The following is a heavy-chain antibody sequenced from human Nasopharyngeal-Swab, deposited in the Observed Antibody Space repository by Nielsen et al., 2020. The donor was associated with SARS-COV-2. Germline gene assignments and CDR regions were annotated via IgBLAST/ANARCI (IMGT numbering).Heavy chain of an antibody. J-gene: IGHJ6*02. CDR2: ISWNSGGI. CDR1: GFTLDDYG. Sequence: SLKIPCAAPGFTLDDYGMHLVRQAPGKGLEWGSGISWNSGGIGDADSVKGRFTISGDNAKNYLYLQMNSLRAENTALYYCEKDLTGLAYYYGMDVWGQGTTVTVSS. V-gene: IGHV3-9*01. CDR3: EKDLTGLAYYYGMDV. D-gene: IGHD3-9*01.